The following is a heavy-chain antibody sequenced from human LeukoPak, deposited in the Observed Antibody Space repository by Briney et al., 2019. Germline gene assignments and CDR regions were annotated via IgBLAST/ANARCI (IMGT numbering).Heavy chain of an antibody. Sequence: GGSLRLSCAASGFTVSSNYMSWVRQAPGKGLEWVSVIYSGGSTYYADSAKGRFTISRDNSKNTLYLQMNSLRAEDTAVYYCARDEVSEFYYGDYVRYYYYGMDVWGQGTTVTVSS. CDR1: GFTVSSNY. D-gene: IGHD4-17*01. J-gene: IGHJ6*02. CDR3: ARDEVSEFYYGDYVRYYYYGMDV. V-gene: IGHV3-53*01. CDR2: IYSGGST.